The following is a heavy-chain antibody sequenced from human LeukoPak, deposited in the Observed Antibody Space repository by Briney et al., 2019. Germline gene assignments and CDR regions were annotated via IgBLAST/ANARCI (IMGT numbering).Heavy chain of an antibody. CDR3: ARDLSYGDYFDY. CDR2: ISSSSSTI. J-gene: IGHJ4*02. Sequence: GGSLRLTCAASGFTFSSYSMNWVRQAPGKGGEGGSYISSSSSTIYYADSVKGRFTISRDNANTSLYPQMNSLRAEDTAVYYCARDLSYGDYFDYWGQGTLVTVSS. CDR1: GFTFSSYS. D-gene: IGHD4-17*01. V-gene: IGHV3-48*01.